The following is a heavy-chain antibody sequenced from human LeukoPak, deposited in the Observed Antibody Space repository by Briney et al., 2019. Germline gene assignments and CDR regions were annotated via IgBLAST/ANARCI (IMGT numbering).Heavy chain of an antibody. CDR2: INPNSGGI. CDR1: GYTFTDYY. V-gene: IGHV1-2*02. J-gene: IGHJ5*02. D-gene: IGHD3-16*01. CDR3: ARADRLHGGPYLIGP. Sequence: GASVKVSFKTSGYTFTDYYLHWVRQAPGQGLEWMGWINPNSGGISSAQKFQGRVTMTRDTSIATVYMEVSWLTSDDTAIYYCARADRLHGGPYLIGPWGQGTLVTVSS.